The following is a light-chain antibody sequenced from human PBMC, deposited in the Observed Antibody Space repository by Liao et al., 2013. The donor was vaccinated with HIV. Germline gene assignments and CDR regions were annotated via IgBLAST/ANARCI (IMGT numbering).Light chain of an antibody. CDR3: QAWDSSADVV. J-gene: IGLJ2*01. Sequence: SYELTQPPSVSVSPGQTASITCSGNILGDKYASWYQQRPGQSPVLVIYQNTKRPSGIPERFSGSNSGNTATLTISGTQAMDEADYFCQAWDSSADVVFGGGTKLTVL. CDR2: QNT. V-gene: IGLV3-1*01. CDR1: ILGDKY.